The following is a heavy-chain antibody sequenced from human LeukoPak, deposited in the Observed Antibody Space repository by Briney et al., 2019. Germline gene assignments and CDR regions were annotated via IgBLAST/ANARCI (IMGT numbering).Heavy chain of an antibody. D-gene: IGHD3-10*01. CDR3: ARSELGYNYYYMDV. CDR2: ISSSSSYI. CDR1: GFTFSSYN. Sequence: GGSLRLSCAASGFTFSSYNMNWVRQAPGKGPEWVSSISSSSSYIYYADSVKGRFTISRDNAKKSLYLQMNSLRVEDTAVYYCARSELGYNYYYMDVWGKGTTVTISS. V-gene: IGHV3-21*01. J-gene: IGHJ6*03.